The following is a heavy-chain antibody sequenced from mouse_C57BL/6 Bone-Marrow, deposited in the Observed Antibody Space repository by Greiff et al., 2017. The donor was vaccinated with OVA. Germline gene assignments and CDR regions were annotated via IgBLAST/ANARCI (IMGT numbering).Heavy chain of an antibody. J-gene: IGHJ1*03. CDR1: GFSLTSYG. Sequence: VQLQQSGPGLVQPSQSLSITCTVSGFSLTSYGVHWVRQSPGKGLEWLGVIWSGGSTDYNAAFISRLSISKDNSKSQVFFKMNRLQADDTAIYYCARTFYGSSYWYFDVWGTGTTVTVSS. D-gene: IGHD1-1*01. CDR3: ARTFYGSSYWYFDV. CDR2: IWSGGST. V-gene: IGHV2-2*01.